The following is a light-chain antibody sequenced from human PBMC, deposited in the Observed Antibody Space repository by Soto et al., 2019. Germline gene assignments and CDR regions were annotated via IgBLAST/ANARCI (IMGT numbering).Light chain of an antibody. J-gene: IGKJ4*01. CDR3: QKYDSAPLT. CDR1: QDISQS. V-gene: IGKV1-27*01. CDR2: GAS. Sequence: DIQMTQSPSSLSASVGDRVTITCRASQDISQSLAWNQQKPGKAIKLLIYGASTLQSGVPSRFSGSGSGTDFSLTISSLQPEDVATYYCQKYDSAPLTFGGGTKVEIK.